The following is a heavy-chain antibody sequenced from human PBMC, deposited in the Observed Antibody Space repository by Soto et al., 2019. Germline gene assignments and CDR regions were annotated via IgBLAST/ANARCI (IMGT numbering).Heavy chain of an antibody. J-gene: IGHJ4*02. Sequence: LRLSCASGFDVGNNYMSWVRQSPGRGLEWVSFSYPDGRTIYADSVKGRFTISVDKHRKTLYLQMNRLRAEDTALYYCARDWNGDSVFENWGRRTLVTVSS. V-gene: IGHV3-53*01. CDR3: ARDWNGDSVFEN. CDR1: GFDVGNNY. CDR2: SYPDGRT. D-gene: IGHD4-17*01.